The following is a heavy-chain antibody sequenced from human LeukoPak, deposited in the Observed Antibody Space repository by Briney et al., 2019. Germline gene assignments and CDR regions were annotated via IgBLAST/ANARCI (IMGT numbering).Heavy chain of an antibody. CDR2: IYSGGST. D-gene: IGHD6-13*01. V-gene: IGHV3-53*01. Sequence: GGSLRLSCAASGFTVSSNYMSWVRQAPGKGLEWVSVIYSGGSTYYADSVKGRFTISRDNSKNTLYLQMNSLRAEDTAVYYCARWDIAAAGFDYWGQGTLVTVSS. CDR1: GFTVSSNY. J-gene: IGHJ4*02. CDR3: ARWDIAAAGFDY.